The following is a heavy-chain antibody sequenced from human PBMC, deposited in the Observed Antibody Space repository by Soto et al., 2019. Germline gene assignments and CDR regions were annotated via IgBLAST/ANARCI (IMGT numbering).Heavy chain of an antibody. V-gene: IGHV4-31*03. D-gene: IGHD3-10*01. Sequence: SETLSLTCTVSGGSISSGGYYWSWIRQHPGKGLEWVGYIYYSGSTYYNPSLKSRVTISVDTSKNQFSLKLSSVTAADTAVYYCARDRRFGELLGFDYWGQGTLVTVSS. CDR2: IYYSGST. J-gene: IGHJ4*02. CDR3: ARDRRFGELLGFDY. CDR1: GGSISSGGYY.